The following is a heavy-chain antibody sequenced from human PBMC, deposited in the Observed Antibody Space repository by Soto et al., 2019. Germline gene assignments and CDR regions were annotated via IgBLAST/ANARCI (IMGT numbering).Heavy chain of an antibody. CDR3: AKPKTSSGWYSDFGY. CDR2: IRGSDGST. V-gene: IGHV3-23*01. CDR1: GFTFSRYS. D-gene: IGHD6-19*01. Sequence: PGGSLRLSCAASGFTFSRYSMTWVRQAPGKGLEWVSSIRGSDGSTYYADSVKGRFTISRDSSRNTLYLQMNSLRAEDTAVYYCAKPKTSSGWYSDFGYWGQGTLVTVSS. J-gene: IGHJ4*02.